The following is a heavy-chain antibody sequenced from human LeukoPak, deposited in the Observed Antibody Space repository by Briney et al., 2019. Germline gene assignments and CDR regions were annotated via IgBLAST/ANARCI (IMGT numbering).Heavy chain of an antibody. CDR3: ARVSTVTATDY. CDR2: INHSGST. J-gene: IGHJ4*02. D-gene: IGHD4-17*01. V-gene: IGHV4-34*01. CDR1: GGSFSGYY. Sequence: SETLSLTCAVYGGSFSGYYWGWIRQPPGKGLEWIGEINHSGSTNYNPSLKSRVTISVDTSKNQFSLKLSSVTAADTAVYYCARVSTVTATDYWGQGTLVTVSS.